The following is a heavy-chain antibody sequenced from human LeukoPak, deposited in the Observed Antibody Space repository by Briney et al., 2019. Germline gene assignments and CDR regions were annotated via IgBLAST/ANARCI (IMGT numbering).Heavy chain of an antibody. D-gene: IGHD3-10*01. CDR2: IYSSVST. J-gene: IGHJ4*02. V-gene: IGHV4-61*01. CDR1: GGSVSSGSYY. Sequence: SETLSLTCTVSGGSVSSGSYYWSWFRQPPGKGLEWIGYIYSSVSTKYNTSLKSRVTISVDTSKNQVSLNLSSVTATDTAVYYCARDEWFGYWGQGTLVTVSS. CDR3: ARDEWFGY.